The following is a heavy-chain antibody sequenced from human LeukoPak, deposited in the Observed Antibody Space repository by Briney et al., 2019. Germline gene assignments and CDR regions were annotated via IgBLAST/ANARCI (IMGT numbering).Heavy chain of an antibody. CDR3: ARLLLTTLPFDY. Sequence: PSETLSLTCAVCGGSFSGYYWSWIRQPPGKGLEWIGEINHSGSTNYNPSLKSRVTISVDTSKNQFSLKLSSVTAADTAVYYCARLLLTTLPFDYWSQGTLVTVSS. CDR2: INHSGST. J-gene: IGHJ4*02. D-gene: IGHD4-4*01. V-gene: IGHV4-34*01. CDR1: GGSFSGYY.